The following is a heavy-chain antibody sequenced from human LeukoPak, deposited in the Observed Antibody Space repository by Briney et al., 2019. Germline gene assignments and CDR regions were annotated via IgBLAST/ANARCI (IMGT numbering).Heavy chain of an antibody. CDR1: GGSISSYC. V-gene: IGHV4-59*01. Sequence: SETLSLTCTVSGGSISSYCWSWIRQPPGKGLEWLGYIYYSGSTNYNPSLKSRVTISVDTSKNQFSLKLSSVTAADTAVYYCARAQGITIFGADYYYGMDVWGQGTTVTVSS. CDR3: ARAQGITIFGADYYYGMDV. J-gene: IGHJ6*02. D-gene: IGHD3-3*01. CDR2: IYYSGST.